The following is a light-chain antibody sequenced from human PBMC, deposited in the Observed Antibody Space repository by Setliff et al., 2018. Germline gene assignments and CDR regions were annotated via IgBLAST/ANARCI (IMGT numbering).Light chain of an antibody. CDR1: NIESKN. Sequence: SYELTQPPSVSVAPGKTATITCGGNNIESKNVRWYQQKPGQAPVLVVYDDGDRPSEIPERFSGSNSGNTATLTISSLEAGDEADYYCQVWDNDSDQYVFGTGTKVTVL. CDR3: QVWDNDSDQYV. CDR2: DDG. J-gene: IGLJ1*01. V-gene: IGLV3-21*03.